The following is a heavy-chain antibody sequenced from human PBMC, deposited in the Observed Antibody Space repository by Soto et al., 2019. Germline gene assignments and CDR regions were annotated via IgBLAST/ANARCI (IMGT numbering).Heavy chain of an antibody. CDR2: IYYSGST. CDR1: GDSITSYY. Sequence: SETPSLTCTVSGDSITSYYWSWIRQPPGKALEWIGYIYYSGSTNYNPSLKSRVTISVDTSKNQFSLKLSSVTAADTAVYYCARVLPGYYDRSGYPMGGHNYWGQGTLVSVSS. V-gene: IGHV4-59*01. J-gene: IGHJ4*02. CDR3: ARVLPGYYDRSGYPMGGHNY. D-gene: IGHD3-22*01.